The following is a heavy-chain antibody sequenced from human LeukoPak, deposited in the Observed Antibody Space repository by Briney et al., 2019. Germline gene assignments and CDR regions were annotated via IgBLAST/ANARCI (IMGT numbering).Heavy chain of an antibody. CDR3: AKEYYYDSSGYYS. J-gene: IGHJ4*02. CDR1: GFSFSSYG. D-gene: IGHD3-22*01. V-gene: IGHV3-30*02. CDR2: IRSDGSNK. Sequence: GGSLRLSCAGSGFSFSSYGMYWVRQAPGKRLEWRAFIRSDGSNKYYADTVKGRFTISRDNSKNTLYLQMNSLRAEDTAVYYCAKEYYYDSSGYYSWGQGTLVTVSS.